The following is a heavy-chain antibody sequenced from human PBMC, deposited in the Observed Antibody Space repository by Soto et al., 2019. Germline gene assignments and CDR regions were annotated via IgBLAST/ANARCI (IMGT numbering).Heavy chain of an antibody. Sequence: PSETLSLTCTVSGGSISSGGYYWSWIRQHPGKGLEWIGHIYYSGSTYYNPSLKSRVTISVDTSKNQFSLKLSSVTAADTAVYYCARTGEVYDFWSGPANGYYYMDVWGKGTTVTVSS. CDR3: ARTGEVYDFWSGPANGYYYMDV. J-gene: IGHJ6*03. D-gene: IGHD3-3*01. CDR1: GGSISSGGYY. CDR2: IYYSGST. V-gene: IGHV4-31*03.